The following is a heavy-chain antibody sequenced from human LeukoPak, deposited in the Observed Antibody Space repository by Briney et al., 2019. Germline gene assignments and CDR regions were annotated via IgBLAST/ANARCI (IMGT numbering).Heavy chain of an antibody. CDR1: GGSISSGSYS. D-gene: IGHD3-22*01. CDR3: ARGLRYYDSSAPRY. J-gene: IGHJ4*02. V-gene: IGHV4-61*02. CDR2: IYKSGST. Sequence: PSETLSLTCTVSGGSISSGSYSWSWIRQPAGKGLEWIGRIYKSGSTNYNPSLKSRVTISVDTSKNQFSLKLRSVTAADTAVYYCARGLRYYDSSAPRYWGQGTLVTVSS.